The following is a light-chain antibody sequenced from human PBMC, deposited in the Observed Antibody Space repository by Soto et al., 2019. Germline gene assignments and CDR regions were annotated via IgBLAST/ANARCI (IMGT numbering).Light chain of an antibody. V-gene: IGKV1-39*01. Sequence: DIQMTQSPSSLSASVGDRVTIACRASQSTRIYLNWYQQKPGKAPKLLIYAASSLQSGVPSRFSGSGSGTDFTLTISSLQREDFATYYCQQSSTTPWTFGQGTKVDIK. CDR3: QQSSTTPWT. CDR1: QSTRIY. J-gene: IGKJ1*01. CDR2: AAS.